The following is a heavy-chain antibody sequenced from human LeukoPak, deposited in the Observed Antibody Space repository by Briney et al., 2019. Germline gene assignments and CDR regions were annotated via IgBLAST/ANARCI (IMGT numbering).Heavy chain of an antibody. D-gene: IGHD3-16*01. CDR3: ARGGDWFDP. CDR2: IYTSGNT. CDR1: GGSISSGSYY. V-gene: IGHV4-61*02. Sequence: SETLSLTCTVSGGSISSGSYYWSWIRQPAGKGLEWIGRIYTSGNTNYNPSLKSRVTISVDTSKNQFSLKLSSVTAADTAVYYCARGGDWFDPWGQGTLVTVSS. J-gene: IGHJ5*02.